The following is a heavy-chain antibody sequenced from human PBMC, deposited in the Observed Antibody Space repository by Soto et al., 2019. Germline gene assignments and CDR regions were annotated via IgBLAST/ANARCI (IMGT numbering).Heavy chain of an antibody. D-gene: IGHD2-8*01. Sequence: GGSLRLSXAASGFTFSNFAMSWVRQAPGKGLDWVSAISGSGGATYYADSVKGRFTISRDNSKNTLFLQMNSLRAEDTAVYYCAKDHGRWGQGTLVTVSS. J-gene: IGHJ4*02. CDR2: ISGSGGAT. CDR1: GFTFSNFA. V-gene: IGHV3-23*01. CDR3: AKDHGR.